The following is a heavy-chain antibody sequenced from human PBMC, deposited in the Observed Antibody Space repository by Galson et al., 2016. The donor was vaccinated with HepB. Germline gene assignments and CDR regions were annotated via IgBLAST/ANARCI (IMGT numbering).Heavy chain of an antibody. J-gene: IGHJ3*01. CDR1: GFTFRHYA. D-gene: IGHD1-7*01. CDR3: AKNKMSGTTGASLDV. CDR2: LSYDGSDE. Sequence: SLRLSCAASGFTFRHYAMYWVRQAPGKGLEWVAFLSYDGSDEFYADSVKGRFTISRDTSTDTLFLQMNNLRAEDTAVFYCAKNKMSGTTGASLDVWGQRTLVTVSS. V-gene: IGHV3-30*18.